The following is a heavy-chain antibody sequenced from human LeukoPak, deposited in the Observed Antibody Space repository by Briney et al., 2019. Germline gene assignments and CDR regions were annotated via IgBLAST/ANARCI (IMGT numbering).Heavy chain of an antibody. CDR2: IYYSGST. D-gene: IGHD2-8*02. CDR1: GDSISSSSYY. J-gene: IGHJ4*02. CDR3: ARHGGVGVIPDFDY. Sequence: SETLSLSCTVSGDSISSSSYYWGWIRQPPGKGLEWIGSIYYSGSTYYNPSLKSRVTMSVDTSKNQFSLKLSSVTAADTAVYYCARHGGVGVIPDFDYWGPGTLVTVSS. V-gene: IGHV4-39*01.